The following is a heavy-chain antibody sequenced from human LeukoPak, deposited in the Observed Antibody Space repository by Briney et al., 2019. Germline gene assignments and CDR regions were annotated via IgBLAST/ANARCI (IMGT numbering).Heavy chain of an antibody. CDR2: IYPGDSST. V-gene: IGHV5-51*01. CDR1: EYSFTTYW. Sequence: GESLKISCKGSEYSFTTYWIAWVRQMPGKGLEWVGIIYPGDSSTRYSPSFQGQVTISADKSISTAYLQRSSLKASDTAMYYCARLARYGMDVWGQGTTVTVSS. J-gene: IGHJ6*02. CDR3: ARLARYGMDV.